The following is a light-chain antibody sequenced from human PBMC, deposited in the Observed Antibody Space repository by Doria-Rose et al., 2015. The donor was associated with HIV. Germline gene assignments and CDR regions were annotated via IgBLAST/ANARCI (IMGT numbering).Light chain of an antibody. CDR2: DAS. CDR1: QSVSSY. CDR3: QQRGNWPSVT. Sequence: TQSPATLSLSPEERATLSCRASQSVSSYLAWYQQKPGQAPRLLIYDASNRATGIPARFSGSGSGTDFTLTISSLEPEDFAVYYCQQRGNWPSVTFGQGTRLEIK. J-gene: IGKJ5*01. V-gene: IGKV3-11*01.